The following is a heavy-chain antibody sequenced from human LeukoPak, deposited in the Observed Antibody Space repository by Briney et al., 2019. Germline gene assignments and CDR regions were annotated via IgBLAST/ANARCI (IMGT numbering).Heavy chain of an antibody. CDR1: GFTFSSYG. CDR3: AKDRNGYFQH. Sequence: GGSLRLSCAASGFTFSSYGMHWVRQAPGKGLEWVAVISYDGSNKYYADSVKGRFTISRDNSKNTLYLQMNSLRAEDTAVYYRAKDRNGYFQHWGQGTLVTVSS. V-gene: IGHV3-30*18. CDR2: ISYDGSNK. D-gene: IGHD2-8*01. J-gene: IGHJ1*01.